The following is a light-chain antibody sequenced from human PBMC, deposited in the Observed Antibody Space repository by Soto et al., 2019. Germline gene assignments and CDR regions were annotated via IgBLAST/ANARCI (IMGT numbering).Light chain of an antibody. V-gene: IGKV3-15*01. CDR2: GAS. CDR3: QQYDNWPWT. J-gene: IGKJ1*01. CDR1: QSASSS. Sequence: DIVMTQSPDSLAVSLGERATINCKSSQSASSSSLAWYQQKPGQAPRLLIYGASRRATGFPARFSGSGSGTDFTLTISSLQSEDFAVYYCQQYDNWPWTFGQGTKV.